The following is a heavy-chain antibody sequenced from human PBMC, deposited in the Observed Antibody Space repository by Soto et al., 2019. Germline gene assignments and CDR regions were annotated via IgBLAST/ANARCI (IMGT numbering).Heavy chain of an antibody. D-gene: IGHD6-6*01. J-gene: IGHJ5*02. Sequence: SETLSLTCAVSGYSISSGYYWGWIRQPPGKGLEWIGSIYHSVSTYYNPSLKSRVTISVDTSKNQFSLKLSSVTAADTAVYYCARDGAGIAARPGWFDPWGQGPLVAVST. CDR1: GYSISSGYY. CDR3: ARDGAGIAARPGWFDP. V-gene: IGHV4-38-2*02. CDR2: IYHSVST.